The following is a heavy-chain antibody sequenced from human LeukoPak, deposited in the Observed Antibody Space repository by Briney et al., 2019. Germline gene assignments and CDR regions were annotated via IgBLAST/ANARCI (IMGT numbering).Heavy chain of an antibody. V-gene: IGHV3-72*01. Sequence: PGGSLRLSCVASGFTFSDHYMDWVRQAPGKGLEWVGRIRKKANSYTTEYAASVNGRFTISRDDSKKSMYLQMTSLKTEDTAVYHCARALGSYSSFDYWGQGTLVTVSS. CDR3: ARALGSYSSFDY. J-gene: IGHJ4*02. D-gene: IGHD1-26*01. CDR1: GFTFSDHY. CDR2: IRKKANSYTT.